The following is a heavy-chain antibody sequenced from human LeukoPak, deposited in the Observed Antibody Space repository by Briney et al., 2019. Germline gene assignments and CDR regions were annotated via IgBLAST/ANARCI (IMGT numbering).Heavy chain of an antibody. V-gene: IGHV1-2*02. J-gene: IGHJ3*02. CDR1: GYTFTGYY. D-gene: IGHD2-2*01. CDR3: ARWYHVNALDI. Sequence: ASVKVSCKASGYTFTGYYIHWVRQAPGQGLEWMGWINPGSGGTNYAQKFQGRVIMTRDTSITTAYMEVNSLRSDDMAVYYCARWYHVNALDIWGQGTMVTVSS. CDR2: INPGSGGT.